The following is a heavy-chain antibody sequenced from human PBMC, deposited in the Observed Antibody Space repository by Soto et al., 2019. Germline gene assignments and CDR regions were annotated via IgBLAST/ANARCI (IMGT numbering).Heavy chain of an antibody. CDR3: ARAAVLWWALDS. J-gene: IGHJ4*02. CDR2: ISASGHSA. D-gene: IGHD2-21*01. CDR1: GFSLGDYG. V-gene: IGHV3-23*01. Sequence: DVELLESGGGLVHPGGSLRLSCTASGFSLGDYGMNWVRQTPGKGLEWVSTISASGHSAYSADSVKGRLIISRDNSKNTLYLQMNSLRAEDTAVYYCARAAVLWWALDSGGQGTLVTVSS.